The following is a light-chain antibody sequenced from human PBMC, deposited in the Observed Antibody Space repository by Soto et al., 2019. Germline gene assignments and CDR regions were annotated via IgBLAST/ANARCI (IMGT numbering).Light chain of an antibody. Sequence: DIQMTQSPSSLSASVGDRVTITCRASQTIATFLNWYQQRPGQAPRLLIYAASNFDHGVPSTFSGSGSETVFTLTISSLQPEEFATYFCQQTYRTPVTFGQGTQREMK. CDR3: QQTYRTPVT. V-gene: IGKV1-39*01. J-gene: IGKJ2*01. CDR1: QTIATF. CDR2: AAS.